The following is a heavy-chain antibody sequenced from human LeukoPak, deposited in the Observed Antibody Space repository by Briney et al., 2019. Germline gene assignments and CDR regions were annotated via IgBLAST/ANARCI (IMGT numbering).Heavy chain of an antibody. CDR1: GFTLSRYW. CDR2: IKQDGDQK. CDR3: ARFAKGYGSGDIDY. V-gene: IGHV3-7*01. Sequence: GGSLRLSCVASGFTLSRYWMSWVRQAPGKGLAWVANIKQDGDQKHYVDSVRGRFISSRDNDKNLLDLQMNGLRAQDTAVYYCARFAKGYGSGDIDYWGQGTLVTVSS. J-gene: IGHJ4*02. D-gene: IGHD3-10*01.